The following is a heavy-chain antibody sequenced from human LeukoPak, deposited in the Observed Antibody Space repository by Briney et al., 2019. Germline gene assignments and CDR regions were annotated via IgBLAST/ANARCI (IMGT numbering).Heavy chain of an antibody. CDR3: ARDYYGSGSFDY. Sequence: SGGSLRLSCAASGFTFSSYSMHWLRQAPGKGLEWVSSISSSSSYIYYADSVKGRFTISRDNAKNSLYLQMNSLRAEDTAVYYCARDYYGSGSFDYWGQGTLVTVSS. D-gene: IGHD3-10*01. V-gene: IGHV3-21*01. CDR2: ISSSSSYI. J-gene: IGHJ4*02. CDR1: GFTFSSYS.